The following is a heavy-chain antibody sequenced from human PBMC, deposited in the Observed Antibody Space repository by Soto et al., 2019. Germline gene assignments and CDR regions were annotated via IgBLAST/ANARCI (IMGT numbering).Heavy chain of an antibody. J-gene: IGHJ4*02. CDR2: INHSGST. CDR3: ARSTRRGPSYGYDY. D-gene: IGHD5-18*01. V-gene: IGHV4-34*01. Sequence: PSETLSLTCAVYGGSFSGYYWSWIRQPPGKGLEWIGEINHSGSTNYNPSLKSRVTISVDTSTNQFSLTLTSVTADATAVAYCARSTRRGPSYGYDYWGQGTLVTVSS. CDR1: GGSFSGYY.